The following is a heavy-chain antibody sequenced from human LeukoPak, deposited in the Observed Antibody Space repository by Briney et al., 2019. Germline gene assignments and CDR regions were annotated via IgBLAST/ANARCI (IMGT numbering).Heavy chain of an antibody. D-gene: IGHD3-22*01. Sequence: GASVKVSCKASGYTFTSYYMHWVRQAPGQGLEWMGIINPSGGSTSYAQKFQGRVTMTRDMSTSTVYMALSSLRSEDTAVYYCARLLNYYDSSGYYYFANWFDPWGQGTLVTVSS. J-gene: IGHJ5*02. CDR1: GYTFTSYY. V-gene: IGHV1-46*01. CDR3: ARLLNYYDSSGYYYFANWFDP. CDR2: INPSGGST.